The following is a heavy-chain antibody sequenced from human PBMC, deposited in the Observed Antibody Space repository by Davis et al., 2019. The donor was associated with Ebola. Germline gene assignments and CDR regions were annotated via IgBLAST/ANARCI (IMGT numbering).Heavy chain of an antibody. V-gene: IGHV4-39*07. J-gene: IGHJ5*02. CDR2: INHSGSS. Sequence: SETLSLTCTVSGGSISSSSYYWGWIRQPPGKGLEWLGAINHSGSSKYNPSLKSRVTMSVDTSKNQVSLRLTSVTAADTAVYYCVRSITIIRGVVPWFDPWGQGTLVTVSS. CDR1: GGSISSSSYY. CDR3: VRSITIIRGVVPWFDP. D-gene: IGHD3-10*01.